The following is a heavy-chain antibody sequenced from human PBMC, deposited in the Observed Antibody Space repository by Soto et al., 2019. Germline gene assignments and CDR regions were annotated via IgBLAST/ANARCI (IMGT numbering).Heavy chain of an antibody. CDR2: INTNTGNP. CDR3: ARAGETMVRGVSPLGY. Sequence: ASVKVSCKASGYTFTSYAMNWVRQAPGQGLEWMGWINTNTGNPTYAQGFTGRFVFSLDTSVSTAYLQICSLKAEDTAVYYCARAGETMVRGVSPLGYWGQGTLVTVSS. V-gene: IGHV7-4-1*01. CDR1: GYTFTSYA. J-gene: IGHJ4*02. D-gene: IGHD3-10*01.